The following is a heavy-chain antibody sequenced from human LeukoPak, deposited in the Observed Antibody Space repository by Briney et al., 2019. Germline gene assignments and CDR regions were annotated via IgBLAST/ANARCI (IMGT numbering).Heavy chain of an antibody. J-gene: IGHJ4*02. D-gene: IGHD6-19*01. CDR2: INHSGST. V-gene: IGHV4-34*01. CDR3: ASFSGWADY. Sequence: TSETLSLTCAVYGGSFSGYYWSWIRQPPGKGLEWIGEINHSGSTNYNPSLKSRVTISVDTSKNQFSLKLSSVTAAGTAVYYCASFSGWADYWGQGTLVTVSS. CDR1: GGSFSGYY.